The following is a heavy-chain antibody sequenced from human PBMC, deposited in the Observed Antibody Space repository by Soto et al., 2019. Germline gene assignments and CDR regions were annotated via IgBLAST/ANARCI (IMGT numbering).Heavy chain of an antibody. CDR1: GGSISSGGYS. CDR3: ARGAITMVRGVTYYYYYGMDV. CDR2: IYHSGST. J-gene: IGHJ6*02. D-gene: IGHD3-10*01. Sequence: PSETLSLTCAVSGGSISSGGYSWSWIRQPPGKGLEWIGYIYHSGSTYYNPSLKSRVTISVDTSKNQFSLKLSSVTAADTAVYYCARGAITMVRGVTYYYYYGMDVWGQGTTVTVSS. V-gene: IGHV4-30-2*01.